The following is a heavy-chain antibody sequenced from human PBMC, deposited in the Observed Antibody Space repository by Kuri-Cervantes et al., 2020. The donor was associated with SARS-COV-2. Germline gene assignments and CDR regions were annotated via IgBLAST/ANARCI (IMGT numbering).Heavy chain of an antibody. V-gene: IGHV4-4*07. CDR2: IYTSGST. J-gene: IGHJ3*02. CDR1: GGSISSYY. CDR3: ARISRTYAFDI. D-gene: IGHD1-14*01. Sequence: GSLRLSCTVSGGSISSYYWSWIRQPAGKGLEWIGRIYTSGSTNYNPSLKSRVTMSVDTSKNQFSLKLSSVTAADTAVYYCARISRTYAFDIWGQGTMVTVPS.